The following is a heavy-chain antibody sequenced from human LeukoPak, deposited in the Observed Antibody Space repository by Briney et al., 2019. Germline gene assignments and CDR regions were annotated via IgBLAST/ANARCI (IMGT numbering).Heavy chain of an antibody. CDR2: ISSNGGST. J-gene: IGHJ6*03. Sequence: PGGSLRLSCAASGFTFSSYAMHWVRQAPGKGLEYVSAISSNGGSTYYANSVKGRFTISRDNSKNTLYLQMGSLRAEDMAVYYCARSNPYYTDVWGKGTTVTVSS. D-gene: IGHD1-14*01. V-gene: IGHV3-64*01. CDR1: GFTFSSYA. CDR3: ARSNPYYTDV.